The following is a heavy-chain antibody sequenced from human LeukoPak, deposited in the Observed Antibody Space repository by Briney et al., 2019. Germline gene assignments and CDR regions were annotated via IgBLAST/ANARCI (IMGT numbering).Heavy chain of an antibody. CDR3: TTPNF. Sequence: PGGSLRLSCAASGFTFANAWMNWVRQAPGKGLEWVGRIKNIPDGGTTDYAAPVKGRFTISRDDSKNLLYLQMNSLKIEDTAVYYCTTPNFWGQGTLVTVSS. CDR2: IKNIPDGGTT. V-gene: IGHV3-15*01. J-gene: IGHJ4*02. CDR1: GFTFANAW.